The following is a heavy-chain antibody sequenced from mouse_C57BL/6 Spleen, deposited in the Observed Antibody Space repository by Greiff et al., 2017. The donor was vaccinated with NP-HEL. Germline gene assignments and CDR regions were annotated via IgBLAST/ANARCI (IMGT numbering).Heavy chain of an antibody. J-gene: IGHJ1*03. CDR1: GYTFTSYW. CDR2: IDPNSGGT. D-gene: IGHD2-3*01. CDR3: ARRDGYSYWYFDV. V-gene: IGHV1-72*01. Sequence: QVHVKQSGAELVKPGASVKLSCKASGYTFTSYWMHWVKQRPGRGLEWIGRIDPNSGGTKYNEKFKSKATLTVDKPSSTAYMQLSSLTSEDSAVYYCARRDGYSYWYFDVWGTGTTVTVSS.